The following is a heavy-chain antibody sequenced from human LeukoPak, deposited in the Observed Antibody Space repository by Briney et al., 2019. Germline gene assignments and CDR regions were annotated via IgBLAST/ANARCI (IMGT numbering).Heavy chain of an antibody. D-gene: IGHD5-18*01. CDR3: ARGASVDTAMVPFDY. CDR1: GGSFSGYY. J-gene: IGHJ4*02. Sequence: TSETLSLTCAVYGGSFSGYYWSWIRLPPGKGLEWIGEINHSGSTDYNPSLKSRVTISVDTSKNQFSLKLSSVTAADTAVYYCARGASVDTAMVPFDYWGQGTLVTVSS. V-gene: IGHV4-34*01. CDR2: INHSGST.